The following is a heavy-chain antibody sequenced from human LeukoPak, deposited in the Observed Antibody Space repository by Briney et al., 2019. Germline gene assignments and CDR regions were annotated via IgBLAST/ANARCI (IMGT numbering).Heavy chain of an antibody. Sequence: GGSLRLSCAASGFTFSSYAMHWVRQAPGKGLEWVAVISYDGSNKYYADSVKGRFTISRDNSKNTLYLQMNSLRAEDTAVYYCAREVQEYYFDYWGQGTLVTVYS. CDR2: ISYDGSNK. V-gene: IGHV3-30*04. J-gene: IGHJ4*02. CDR3: AREVQEYYFDY. CDR1: GFTFSSYA. D-gene: IGHD1-1*01.